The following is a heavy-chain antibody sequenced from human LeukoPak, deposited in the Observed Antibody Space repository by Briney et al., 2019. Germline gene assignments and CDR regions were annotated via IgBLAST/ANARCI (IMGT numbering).Heavy chain of an antibody. Sequence: ASVKVSCKVSGYTLTELSMHWVRQAPGKGLGWMGGFDPEDGETIYAQKFQGRVTMTEDTSTDTAYMELSSLRSEDTAVYYCATWVAAAGTYFDYYYGMDVWGQGTTVTVSS. CDR2: FDPEDGET. J-gene: IGHJ6*02. D-gene: IGHD6-13*01. CDR3: ATWVAAAGTYFDYYYGMDV. V-gene: IGHV1-24*01. CDR1: GYTLTELS.